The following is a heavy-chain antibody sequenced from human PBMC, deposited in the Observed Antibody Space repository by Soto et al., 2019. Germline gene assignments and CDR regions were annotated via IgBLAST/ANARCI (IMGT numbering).Heavy chain of an antibody. J-gene: IGHJ4*02. D-gene: IGHD4-17*01. Sequence: QVHLVQSGAAVKKPGASVKVSCKGSGYAFTTYGITWVRQAPGQGLEWMGWISAHNGNTNYAQKLQGRVTVTRDTPTSTAYMELRSLRSDDTAVYYCARGRYGDYWGQGALVTVSS. V-gene: IGHV1-18*01. CDR2: ISAHNGNT. CDR3: ARGRYGDY. CDR1: GYAFTTYG.